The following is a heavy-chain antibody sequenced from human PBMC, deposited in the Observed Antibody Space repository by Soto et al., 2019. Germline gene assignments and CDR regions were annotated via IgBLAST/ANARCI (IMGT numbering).Heavy chain of an antibody. V-gene: IGHV1-8*01. J-gene: IGHJ5*02. D-gene: IGHD6-19*01. CDR2: MNPNSGET. CDR3: ARLTVAARHQWYNWFDP. CDR1: GYTFTDYD. Sequence: QEQLVQSGAEVKKPWASVKVSCKTSGYTFTDYDINWVRQATGQGLEWIGSMNPNSGETGYAQKFQGRDTMTRSASLITDYLELRSLRSEDTPVYYCARLTVAARHQWYNWFDPWGQGTLVTVSS.